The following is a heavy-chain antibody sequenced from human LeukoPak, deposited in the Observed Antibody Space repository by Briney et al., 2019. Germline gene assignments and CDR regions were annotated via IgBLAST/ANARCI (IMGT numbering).Heavy chain of an antibody. CDR2: ISAYNGNT. Sequence: ASVEVSCKASGGTLNSYGISWVRQAPGQGLEWMGWISAYNGNTNYAQKLQGRVTMTTDTSTSTAYMELRSLRSDDTAVYYCARTAGMGAFDIWGQGTMVTVSS. CDR3: ARTAGMGAFDI. CDR1: GGTLNSYG. J-gene: IGHJ3*02. V-gene: IGHV1-18*01. D-gene: IGHD3-10*01.